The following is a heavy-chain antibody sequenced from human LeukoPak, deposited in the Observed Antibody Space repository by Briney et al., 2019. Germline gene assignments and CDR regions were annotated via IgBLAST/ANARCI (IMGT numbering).Heavy chain of an antibody. V-gene: IGHV4-38-2*02. CDR2: IYHSGST. CDR1: GYSISSGYY. CDR3: AREKQGFDP. Sequence: ASETLSLTCTVSGYSISSGYYWGRIRQPPGKGLEWIGSIYHSGSTYYNPSLKSRVTISVDTSKNQFSLKPSFVIAEYPGVYYRAREKQGFDPWGQGTLVTVSS. J-gene: IGHJ5*02.